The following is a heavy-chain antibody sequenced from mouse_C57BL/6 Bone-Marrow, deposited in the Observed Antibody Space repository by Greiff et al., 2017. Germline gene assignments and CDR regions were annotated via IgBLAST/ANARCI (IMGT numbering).Heavy chain of an antibody. CDR2: IDPSDSYT. V-gene: IGHV1-50*01. J-gene: IGHJ4*01. CDR3: AVTGYYAMDD. CDR1: GYTFTSSW. D-gene: IGHD4-1*01. Sequence: VQLQQPVAELVKPGASVKLSCKASGYTFTSSWMQWVKQRPGQGLEWIGEIDPSDSYTNYHQKFKGKATLTVDTSASTAYMQLSSLTSEDSAVYYCAVTGYYAMDDRGQGTSVTVSS.